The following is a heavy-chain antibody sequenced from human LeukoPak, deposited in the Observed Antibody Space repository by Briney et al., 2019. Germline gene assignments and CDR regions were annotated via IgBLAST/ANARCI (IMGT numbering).Heavy chain of an antibody. CDR1: GFTFSSYG. D-gene: IGHD6-19*01. V-gene: IGHV3-23*01. CDR3: AKEGGAAVAGTLWYYYYYMDV. CDR2: ISGSGGST. Sequence: PGGSLRLSCAASGFTFSSYGMSWVRQAPGKGLEWVSAISGSGGSTYYADSVKGRFTISRDNSKNTLYLQMNSLRAEDTAVYYCAKEGGAAVAGTLWYYYYYMDVWGKGTTVTISS. J-gene: IGHJ6*03.